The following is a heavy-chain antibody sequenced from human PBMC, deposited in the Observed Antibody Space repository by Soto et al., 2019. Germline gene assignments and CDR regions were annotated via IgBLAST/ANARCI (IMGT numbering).Heavy chain of an antibody. J-gene: IGHJ6*02. D-gene: IGHD3-3*01. CDR1: GGTFSSYA. Sequence: SVKVSCKASGGTFSSYAISWVRQAPGQGLEWMGGIIPIFGTANYAQKFQGRVTITADKSTSTAYMELSSLRSEDTAVYYCARVMGFWSGHGYYGMDVWGQGTTVTVSS. CDR2: IIPIFGTA. CDR3: ARVMGFWSGHGYYGMDV. V-gene: IGHV1-69*06.